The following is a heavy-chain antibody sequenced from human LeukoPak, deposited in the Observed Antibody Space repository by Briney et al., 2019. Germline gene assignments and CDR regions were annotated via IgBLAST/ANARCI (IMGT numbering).Heavy chain of an antibody. Sequence: SETLSLTCAVYGGSFSGYYWSWIRQPPRKGLEWIGEINHRGSTNYNPSLNRRVTISVDKSKNQFSLKLSSLTAADTAVYYCARGSGYSYGQFGYWGQGALVTVSS. J-gene: IGHJ4*02. CDR2: INHRGST. V-gene: IGHV4-34*01. D-gene: IGHD5-18*01. CDR1: GGSFSGYY. CDR3: ARGSGYSYGQFGY.